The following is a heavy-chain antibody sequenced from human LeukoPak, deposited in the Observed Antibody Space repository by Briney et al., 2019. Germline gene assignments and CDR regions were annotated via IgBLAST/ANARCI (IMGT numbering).Heavy chain of an antibody. CDR3: ARMRTGSTEFFDN. J-gene: IGHJ4*02. CDR2: MSYSGSS. Sequence: PSETLSLTCTVDGGSISNRDYFWGWIRQPPGWGLEWIGCMSYSGSSYYDPSLKSRVAISLDTSRNLFSLNLKSVTAADTAVYYCARMRTGSTEFFDNWGQGTLVTVSS. V-gene: IGHV4-39*02. D-gene: IGHD1-7*01. CDR1: GGSISNRDYF.